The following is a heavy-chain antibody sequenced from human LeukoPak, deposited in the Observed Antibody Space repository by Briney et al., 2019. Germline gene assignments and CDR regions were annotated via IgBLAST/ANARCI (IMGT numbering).Heavy chain of an antibody. D-gene: IGHD2-15*01. CDR2: IYSGGST. Sequence: GGSLRLSCAASGFTFSSYAMSWVRQAPGKGLEWVSVIYSGGSTYYADSVKGRFTISRDNSKNTLYLQMNSLRAEDTAVYYCASSVVARGSMDVWGQGTTVTVSS. J-gene: IGHJ6*02. CDR1: GFTFSSYA. V-gene: IGHV3-53*01. CDR3: ASSVVARGSMDV.